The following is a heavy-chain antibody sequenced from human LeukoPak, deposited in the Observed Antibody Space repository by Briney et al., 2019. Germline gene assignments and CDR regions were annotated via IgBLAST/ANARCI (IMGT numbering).Heavy chain of an antibody. Sequence: QTGRSLRLSCAASGFTFSSYGMHWVRQAPGKRLEWVAVISYDGSNKYYADSAKGRFTISRDNSKNTLYLQMNSLRAEDTAVYYCAKGQYDFWSGYHYYYYGMDVWGQGTTVTVSS. V-gene: IGHV3-30*18. CDR2: ISYDGSNK. J-gene: IGHJ6*02. CDR3: AKGQYDFWSGYHYYYYGMDV. D-gene: IGHD3-3*01. CDR1: GFTFSSYG.